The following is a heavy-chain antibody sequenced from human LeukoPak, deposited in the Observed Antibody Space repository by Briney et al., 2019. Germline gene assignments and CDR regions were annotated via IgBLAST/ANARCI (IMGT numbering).Heavy chain of an antibody. CDR3: ATYRLLDEPSEY. CDR2: IFPSTGEI. CDR1: GITLSKFA. J-gene: IGHJ4*02. Sequence: PGRSLRLAWSASGITLSKFAINSVRQAAREGREWGSVIFPSTGEIHYADSLKGRLTISRDNSKSTVSLQMSSLRAEDTGIYYCATYRLLDEPSEYWGQETLVTVFS. D-gene: IGHD5-18*01. V-gene: IGHV3-23*01.